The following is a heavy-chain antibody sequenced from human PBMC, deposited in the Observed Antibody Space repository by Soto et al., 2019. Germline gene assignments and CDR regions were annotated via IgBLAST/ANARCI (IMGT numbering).Heavy chain of an antibody. V-gene: IGHV4-39*01. J-gene: IGHJ4*02. CDR2: IYYTGGT. CDR3: ARQVGYTIRDYFDY. D-gene: IGHD3-16*02. Sequence: SETLSLTCTVSGGSIRSSGYYWGWIRQPPGKGLEWIGSIYYTGGTYYNPSLKSRATISVDTFKNQFSLKVSSVTAADTAVYYCARQVGYTIRDYFDYWGQGTLVTVSS. CDR1: GGSIRSSGYY.